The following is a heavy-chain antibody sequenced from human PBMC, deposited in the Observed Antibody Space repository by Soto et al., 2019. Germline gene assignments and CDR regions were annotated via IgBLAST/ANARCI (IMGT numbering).Heavy chain of an antibody. CDR1: GGSISSSSYY. V-gene: IGHV4-39*01. Sequence: QLQLQESGPGLVKPSETLSLTCTVSGGSISSSSYYWGWIRQPPGKGLEWIGSIYYSVSTYYNPSLKSRVTISVDTSKNQFSLKLSSVTAADTAVYYCARSMTTVVTLDYWGQGTLVTVSS. J-gene: IGHJ4*02. CDR2: IYYSVST. CDR3: ARSMTTVVTLDY. D-gene: IGHD4-17*01.